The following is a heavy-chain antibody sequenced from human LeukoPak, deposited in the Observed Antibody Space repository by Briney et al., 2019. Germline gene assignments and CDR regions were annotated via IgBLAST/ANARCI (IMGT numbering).Heavy chain of an antibody. CDR1: GYTFTSYA. CDR2: INTNTGNP. D-gene: IGHD3-22*01. J-gene: IGHJ3*02. Sequence: ASVKVSCKASGYTFTSYAMNWVRQAPGQGLEWMGWINTNTGNPTYAQGFTGRFVFSLDTSVSTAYLQISSLKAEDTAVYYCARDLSLRGYDSSGWVAFDIWGQGTMVTVSS. V-gene: IGHV7-4-1*02. CDR3: ARDLSLRGYDSSGWVAFDI.